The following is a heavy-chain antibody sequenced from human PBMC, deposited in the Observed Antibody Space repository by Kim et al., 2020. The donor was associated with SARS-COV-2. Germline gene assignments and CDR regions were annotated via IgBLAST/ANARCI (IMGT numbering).Heavy chain of an antibody. CDR3: ARQGRSYYGSETIDY. CDR1: GYNFSSYW. V-gene: IGHV5-51*01. CDR2: IYPGDSDT. J-gene: IGHJ4*02. D-gene: IGHD3-10*01. Sequence: GESLKISCKGSGYNFSSYWIGWVRQMPGKGLEWMGVIYPGDSDTRYSPSFQGQVTISADKSISTAYLQWSSLKASDTAIYYCARQGRSYYGSETIDYWGQGTLVTVSS.